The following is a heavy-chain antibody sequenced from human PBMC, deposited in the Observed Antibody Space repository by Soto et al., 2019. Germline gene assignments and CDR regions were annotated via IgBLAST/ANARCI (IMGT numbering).Heavy chain of an antibody. CDR2: IYYGGST. V-gene: IGHV4-39*01. Sequence: QMQLQESGPGLVKPSETLSLTCRVSGGSISSSRYYWGWIRQPPGKGLEWIATIYYGGSTYYNPSLKSRVTISVDTSKNQFSLKLSSLTAADTAVYYCARHVVDVMATITSFDSWGQGTLVTVSS. D-gene: IGHD5-12*01. CDR3: ARHVVDVMATITSFDS. J-gene: IGHJ4*02. CDR1: GGSISSSRYY.